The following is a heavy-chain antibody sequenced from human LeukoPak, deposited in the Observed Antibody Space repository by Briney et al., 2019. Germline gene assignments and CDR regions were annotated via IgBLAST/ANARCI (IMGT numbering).Heavy chain of an antibody. CDR3: ARHPAAPHGDYYFDY. Sequence: SETLSLTCAVYGGSFSGYYWSWIRQPPGKGLYWIGEINHSGSTNYNPSLKSRVTISVDTSKNQFSLKLSSVTAADTAVYYCARHPAAPHGDYYFDYWGQGTLVTVSS. CDR1: GGSFSGYY. D-gene: IGHD6-6*01. CDR2: INHSGST. J-gene: IGHJ4*02. V-gene: IGHV4-34*01.